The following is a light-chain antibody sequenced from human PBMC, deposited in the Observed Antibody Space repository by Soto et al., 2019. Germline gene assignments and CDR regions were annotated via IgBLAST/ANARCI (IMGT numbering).Light chain of an antibody. CDR3: SSYTSSSTLG. CDR1: SSDVGGYNY. CDR2: EVS. Sequence: LTQPASVSGSPGQSITISCTGTSSDVGGYNYVSWYQQHPGKAPKLMIYEVSNRPSGVSNRFSGSKSGNTASLTISGLQAEDEADYYCSSYTSSSTLGFGTGTKVTVL. J-gene: IGLJ1*01. V-gene: IGLV2-14*01.